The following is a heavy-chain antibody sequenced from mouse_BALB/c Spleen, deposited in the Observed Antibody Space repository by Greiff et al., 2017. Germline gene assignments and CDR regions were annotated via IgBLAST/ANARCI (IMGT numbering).Heavy chain of an antibody. V-gene: IGHV5-9-4*01. CDR2: ISSGGSYT. J-gene: IGHJ3*01. Sequence: EVQRVESGGGLVKPGGSLKLSCAASGFTFSSYAMSWVRQSPEKRLEWVAEISSGGSYTYYPDTVTGRFTISRDNAKNTLYLEMSSLRSEDTAMYYCARDSSHYYGSSSWFAYWGQGTLVTVSA. D-gene: IGHD1-1*01. CDR3: ARDSSHYYGSSSWFAY. CDR1: GFTFSSYA.